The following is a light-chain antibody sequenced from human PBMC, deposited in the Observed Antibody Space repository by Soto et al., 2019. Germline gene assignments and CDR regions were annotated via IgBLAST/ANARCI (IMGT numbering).Light chain of an antibody. J-gene: IGKJ1*01. CDR3: QQSYSRVT. CDR2: AAS. CDR1: QTIISW. V-gene: IGKV1-39*01. Sequence: DIQMTQSPSTLSGSLGDRVTITCRASQTIISWLSWYQQKPGKAPKLLIYAASRLQSGVPSRFSGSRSGTDFTLTISSLQPEDFATYYCQQSYSRVTFGQGTKVDI.